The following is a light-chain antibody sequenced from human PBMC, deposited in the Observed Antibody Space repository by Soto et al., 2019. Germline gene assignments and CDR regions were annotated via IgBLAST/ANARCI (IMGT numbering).Light chain of an antibody. CDR3: QQYYSIPWT. J-gene: IGKJ1*01. Sequence: DIVMTQSPDSLAVSLGERATINCKSSLSVLYSSNNKNYLAWYQQKPGQPPKLLIYWASTRESGVPDRFSGSASGTDFTLTISSLQAEDVAVYYCQQYYSIPWTFGQGTKVEMK. CDR1: LSVLYSSNNKNY. CDR2: WAS. V-gene: IGKV4-1*01.